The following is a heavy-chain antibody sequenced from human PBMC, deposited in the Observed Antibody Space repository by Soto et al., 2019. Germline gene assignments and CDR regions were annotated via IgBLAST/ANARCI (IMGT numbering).Heavy chain of an antibody. V-gene: IGHV1-8*01. Sequence: QEQLVQSGAEVKKPGAPVKVSCKASGYTFTNYNINWVRQATGQGLEWMGWMNPNTGNTGYAEKFQGRVTMTSNSSINTAYMELSGLRSVDTAVYYWSREAASDPAFYYHYMDVWGKGTTVTASS. CDR2: MNPNTGNT. CDR3: SREAASDPAFYYHYMDV. CDR1: GYTFTNYN. D-gene: IGHD6-25*01. J-gene: IGHJ6*03.